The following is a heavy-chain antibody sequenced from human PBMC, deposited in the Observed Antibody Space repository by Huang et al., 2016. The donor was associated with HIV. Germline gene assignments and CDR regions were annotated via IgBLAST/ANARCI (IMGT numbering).Heavy chain of an antibody. Sequence: QVQLVESGGGVVQPGRSLRLSCAAFGFTFTKFDMHWVRQAPGKGREWVAIISYDGSSKYHADAVKGRFTISRDNSKNTVYLQMNSLRVEDTAVYYCAKDGRGSGTYYDYFEYWGQGTLVTVSS. CDR3: AKDGRGSGTYYDYFEY. CDR1: GFTFTKFD. CDR2: ISYDGSSK. J-gene: IGHJ4*02. D-gene: IGHD1-26*01. V-gene: IGHV3-30*18.